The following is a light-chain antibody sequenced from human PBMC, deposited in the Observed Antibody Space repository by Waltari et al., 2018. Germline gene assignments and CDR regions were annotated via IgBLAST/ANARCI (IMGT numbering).Light chain of an antibody. CDR1: SGTIASNY. V-gene: IGLV6-57*04. J-gene: IGLJ3*02. Sequence: NFMLTQPHSVSGSPGKTVTISCTRSSGTIASNYVQWYQQRPGRAPTTVIFDDDQRPSGVRDRFYGSIYSSSNSASLSISGLKTEDEADYYCQSYASNIQGVFGGGTKLTVL. CDR2: DDD. CDR3: QSYASNIQGV.